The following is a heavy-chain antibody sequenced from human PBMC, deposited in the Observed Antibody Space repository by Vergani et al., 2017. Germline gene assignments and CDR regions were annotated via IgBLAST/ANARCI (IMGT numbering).Heavy chain of an antibody. D-gene: IGHD2-21*01. CDR2: INPIDSKI. J-gene: IGHJ4*02. V-gene: IGHV5-51*01. CDR1: ESSFISNE. CDR3: TRHVPCGDGACLHFDH. Sequence: EVMLVQSGAEVKKPGESLKISCKYSESSFISNEIAWVRQMSGKGLQWMGNINPIDSKIAYSPSFQGQAIMSLDKSITTGYLQWRSLKASYTAIYYCTRHVPCGDGACLHFDHWGQGTQVTVSS.